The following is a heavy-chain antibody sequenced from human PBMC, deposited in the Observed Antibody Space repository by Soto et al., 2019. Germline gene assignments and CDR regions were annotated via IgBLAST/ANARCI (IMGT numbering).Heavy chain of an antibody. J-gene: IGHJ6*02. D-gene: IGHD2-2*03. CDR3: ARWIHDHGMDV. V-gene: IGHV1-3*01. Sequence: QVQLVQSGAEVKKPGASVKVSCKASGYTFTSYAMHWVRQAPGQRLKWMGWINAGNGNTKYSQKFQGRVTITRDTSASTAYMELSSLRSEDTAVYYCARWIHDHGMDVWGQGTTVTVSS. CDR1: GYTFTSYA. CDR2: INAGNGNT.